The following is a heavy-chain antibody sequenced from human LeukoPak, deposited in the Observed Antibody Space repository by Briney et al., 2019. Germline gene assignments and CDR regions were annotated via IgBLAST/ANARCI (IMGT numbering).Heavy chain of an antibody. CDR2: IIPILGIA. Sequence: SVKVSCKASGGTFSSYAISWVRQAPGQGLEWMGRIIPILGIANYAQKFQGRVTITADKSSSTAYMELSSLRSEDTAVYYCARDHPKTNLLLWFGELKGYNWFDPWGQGTLVTVSS. D-gene: IGHD3-10*01. CDR1: GGTFSSYA. V-gene: IGHV1-69*04. CDR3: ARDHPKTNLLLWFGELKGYNWFDP. J-gene: IGHJ5*02.